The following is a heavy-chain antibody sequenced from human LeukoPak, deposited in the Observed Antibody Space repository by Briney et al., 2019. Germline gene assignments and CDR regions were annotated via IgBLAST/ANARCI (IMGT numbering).Heavy chain of an antibody. D-gene: IGHD3-3*01. J-gene: IGHJ4*02. Sequence: ETLSLTCTVSGGSISSSSYYWGWIRQAPGKGLEWVSSISSSSSYIYYADSVKGRFTISRDNAKNSLYLQMNSLRAEDTAVYYCARGRGRIFGVVNYFDYWGQGTLVTVSS. CDR1: GGSISSSS. V-gene: IGHV3-21*01. CDR2: ISSSSSYI. CDR3: ARGRGRIFGVVNYFDY.